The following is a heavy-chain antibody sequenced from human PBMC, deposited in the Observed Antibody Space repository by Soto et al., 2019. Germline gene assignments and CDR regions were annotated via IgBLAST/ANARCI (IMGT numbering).Heavy chain of an antibody. CDR3: ARLQNVVVLPFSTGDNKTTASRGLDV. D-gene: IGHD2-21*01. J-gene: IGHJ6*02. Sequence: GESLKISCQGSGYSFTNYWIGWVRRMPGKDLEWMGVVYGGDSDARYSPSFQGQVTISADKSITTAYLQWSSLKTSDTAIYYCARLQNVVVLPFSTGDNKTTASRGLDVWGQGTTVTVSS. CDR1: GYSFTNYW. CDR2: VYGGDSDA. V-gene: IGHV5-51*01.